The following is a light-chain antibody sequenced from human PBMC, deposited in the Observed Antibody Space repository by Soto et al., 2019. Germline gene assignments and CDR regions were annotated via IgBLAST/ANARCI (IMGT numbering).Light chain of an antibody. CDR1: SSNIASNT. CDR2: TDN. CDR3: AAWDDSLNGVV. Sequence: QSVLTQPPSASRTPGQRVTISCSGSSSNIASNTVTWYQQLPGTAPKVLIYTDNQRPSGVPDRFSGSKSGTSASLAISGLQYEDEADYYCAAWDDSLNGVVFGGGTKVTV. V-gene: IGLV1-44*01. J-gene: IGLJ2*01.